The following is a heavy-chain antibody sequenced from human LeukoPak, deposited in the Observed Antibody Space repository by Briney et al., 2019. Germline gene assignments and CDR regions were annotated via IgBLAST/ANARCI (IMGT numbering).Heavy chain of an antibody. V-gene: IGHV3-66*01. CDR2: ICSGGST. J-gene: IGHJ4*02. CDR1: GFTVSSNY. D-gene: IGHD5-12*01. CDR3: ARSAGIAATIVLGY. Sequence: GGSLRLSCAASGFTVSSNYMSWVRQAPGRGLEWVSLICSGGSTHYADSVKGRFTISRDNSKNTLYLQMNSLRAEDTAVYYCARSAGIAATIVLGYWGQGTLVTVSS.